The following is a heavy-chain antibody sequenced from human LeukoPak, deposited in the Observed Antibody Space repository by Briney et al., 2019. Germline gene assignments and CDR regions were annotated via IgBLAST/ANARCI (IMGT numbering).Heavy chain of an antibody. J-gene: IGHJ4*02. V-gene: IGHV3-21*06. D-gene: IGHD3-3*01. CDR2: ISSSSSSI. Sequence: GGSLRLSCAASGFTFSTYTMNWVRQAPGKGLGWVSSISSSSSSIFYADSVKGRYTISRDNAKNSVYLQMNSLRADDTAVYYCARDWSDGFDYWGQGTLVTVSS. CDR3: ARDWSDGFDY. CDR1: GFTFSTYT.